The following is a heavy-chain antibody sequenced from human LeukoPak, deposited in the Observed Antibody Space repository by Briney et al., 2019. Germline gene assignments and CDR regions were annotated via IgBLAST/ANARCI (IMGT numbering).Heavy chain of an antibody. CDR3: ATIGRYSSGRYYFDY. J-gene: IGHJ4*02. D-gene: IGHD6-19*01. Sequence: GGSLRPSCAASGFTFSNYWMGWLRQAPGKGLEWVANINQGGSEKNYVDSVKGRFTISRDNAKNSLYVQMNNLRAEDTAVYYCATIGRYSSGRYYFDYWGQGTLVTVSS. CDR2: INQGGSEK. V-gene: IGHV3-7*01. CDR1: GFTFSNYW.